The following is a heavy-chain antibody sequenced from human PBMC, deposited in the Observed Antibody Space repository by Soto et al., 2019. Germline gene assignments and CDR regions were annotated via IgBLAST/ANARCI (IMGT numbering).Heavy chain of an antibody. Sequence: GGSLRLSCAASGFTFSSYGRHWVRQAPGKGLEWVAVISYDGSNKYYADSVKGRFTISRDNSKNTLYLQMNSLRAEDTAVYYCAKTRKATKTGHVVDYWGQGTLVTVSS. CDR2: ISYDGSNK. D-gene: IGHD2-8*01. J-gene: IGHJ4*02. CDR3: AKTRKATKTGHVVDY. V-gene: IGHV3-30*18. CDR1: GFTFSSYG.